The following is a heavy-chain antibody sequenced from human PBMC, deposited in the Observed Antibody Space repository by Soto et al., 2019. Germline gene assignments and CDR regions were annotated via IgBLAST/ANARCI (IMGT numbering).Heavy chain of an antibody. Sequence: GESLKISCKGSGYSFTSYWIGWVRQMPGKGLEWMGIIYPGDSGTRYSPSFQGQVTISADKSISTAYLQWSSLKASDTAMYYCARATMVRSYYYYGMDVWGQGTTVTVSS. J-gene: IGHJ6*02. V-gene: IGHV5-51*01. D-gene: IGHD3-10*01. CDR1: GYSFTSYW. CDR3: ARATMVRSYYYYGMDV. CDR2: IYPGDSGT.